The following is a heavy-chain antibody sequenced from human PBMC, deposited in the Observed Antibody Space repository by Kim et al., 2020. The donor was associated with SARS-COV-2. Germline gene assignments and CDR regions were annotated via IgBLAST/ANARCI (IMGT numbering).Heavy chain of an antibody. CDR1: GFTLSSYA. D-gene: IGHD6-19*01. V-gene: IGHV3-30-3*01. CDR3: ARDWGSGWGE. Sequence: GGSLRLSCAASGFTLSSYAMHWVRQAPGKGLEWVAVTSYDGSNKYYADSVKGRFTISRENSKNTLYLQMNSLRAEDTAVYYCARDWGSGWGEWGQGTLVTVSS. CDR2: TSYDGSNK. J-gene: IGHJ4*02.